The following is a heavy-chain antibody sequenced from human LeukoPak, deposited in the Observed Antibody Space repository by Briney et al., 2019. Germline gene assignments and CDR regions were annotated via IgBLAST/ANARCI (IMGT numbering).Heavy chain of an antibody. V-gene: IGHV4-39*01. CDR1: GGSISSSSYY. CDR2: IYYSGST. D-gene: IGHD3-10*01. J-gene: IGHJ4*02. CDR3: ARHCDVVLCFGESPLDY. Sequence: PSETLSLTCTVSGGSISSSSYYWGWIRQPPGKGLEWIGSIYYSGSTYYNPSLKSRVTISVDTSKNQFSRKLSSVTAADTAVYYCARHCDVVLCFGESPLDYWGQGTLVTVSS.